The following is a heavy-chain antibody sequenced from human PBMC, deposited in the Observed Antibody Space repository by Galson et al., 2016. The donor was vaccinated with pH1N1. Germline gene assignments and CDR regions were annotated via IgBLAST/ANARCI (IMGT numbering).Heavy chain of an antibody. Sequence: PALVKPTQTLTLTCPFSGFSLSTSGMCVGWIRQPPGKALEWLALIDWDDDKYYSTSLKTRLTISKDTSKNQVVLTMTNMDPVDTATYYCARLDYGDYSGYFEYWGQGTLVTVSS. V-gene: IGHV2-70*01. CDR2: IDWDDDK. D-gene: IGHD4-17*01. CDR3: ARLDYGDYSGYFEY. CDR1: GFSLSTSGMC. J-gene: IGHJ4*02.